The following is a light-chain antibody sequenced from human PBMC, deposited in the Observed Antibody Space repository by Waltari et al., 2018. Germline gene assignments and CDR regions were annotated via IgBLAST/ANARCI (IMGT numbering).Light chain of an antibody. CDR1: QDISNY. J-gene: IGKJ4*01. V-gene: IGKV1-33*01. CDR2: DAS. CDR3: QQYDNRPL. Sequence: DIQMTQSPSSLSASVGDRVTITCQASQDISNYLNWYQQKPGKAPKRLIYDASNLETGVPSRFSGSGSGTDFTFTISSLKNEDIATYYCQQYDNRPLFGGGTKVEIK.